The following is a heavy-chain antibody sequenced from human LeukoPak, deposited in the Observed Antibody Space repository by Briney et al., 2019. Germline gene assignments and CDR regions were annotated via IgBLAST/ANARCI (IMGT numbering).Heavy chain of an antibody. CDR1: GGSISSYY. V-gene: IGHV4-59*01. D-gene: IGHD2-15*01. Sequence: SETLSLTCTVSGGSISSYYWSWIRQPPGKGLEWIGYIYYSGSTNYNPSLKSRVTISVDTSKNQFSLKLSSVTAADTAVYYCASHLGYCSGGSCPFDYWGQGTLVTVSS. J-gene: IGHJ4*02. CDR3: ASHLGYCSGGSCPFDY. CDR2: IYYSGST.